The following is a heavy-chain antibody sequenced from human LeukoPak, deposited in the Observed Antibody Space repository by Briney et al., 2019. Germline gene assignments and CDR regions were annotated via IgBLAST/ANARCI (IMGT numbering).Heavy chain of an antibody. J-gene: IGHJ4*02. CDR2: INHSGST. CDR3: ASEEGVTAFDY. D-gene: IGHD1-20*01. V-gene: IGHV4-34*01. CDR1: GGSFSGYY. Sequence: SETLSLTCAVYGGSFSGYYWSWLRQPPGKGLEWIWEINHSGSTNYIPSLKSRVTISVDTSKNQFSLKLSSVTAAGTAVYYCASEEGVTAFDYWGQGTLVTVSS.